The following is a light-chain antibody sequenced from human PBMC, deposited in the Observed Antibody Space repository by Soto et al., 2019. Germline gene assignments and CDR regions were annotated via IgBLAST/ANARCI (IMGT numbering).Light chain of an antibody. J-gene: IGLJ1*01. CDR2: GNT. Sequence: QSALTQPPSVSGAPGQRVTISCTGSSSNIGAGFDIHWYQQLPGTAPRLVIYGNTNRPSGVPDRFSGSKSGTSASLAITGLQAEDEADYYCRSSDSSMSRIFGTGTKVTVL. CDR1: SSNIGAGFD. V-gene: IGLV1-40*01. CDR3: RSSDSSMSRI.